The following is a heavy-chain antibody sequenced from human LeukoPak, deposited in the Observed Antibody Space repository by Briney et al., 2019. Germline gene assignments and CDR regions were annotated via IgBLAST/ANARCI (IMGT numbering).Heavy chain of an antibody. J-gene: IGHJ3*02. Sequence: SGTLSLTCTVSGASISSSYWSWVRQPPGKRLEWIGFIYYNGNTNSNPSLKSRVTISADTSKNQFSLKLTSVSAADTAVYYCVRGNYDNRGYSNAFDIWGQGAMVTVSS. CDR2: IYYNGNT. V-gene: IGHV4-59*01. CDR1: GASISSSY. CDR3: VRGNYDNRGYSNAFDI. D-gene: IGHD3-22*01.